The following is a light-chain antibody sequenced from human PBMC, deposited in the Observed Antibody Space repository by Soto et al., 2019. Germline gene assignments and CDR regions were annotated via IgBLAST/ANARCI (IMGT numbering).Light chain of an antibody. J-gene: IGKJ2*01. V-gene: IGKV4-1*01. CDR1: QSVLYSSNNKNY. Sequence: DIVMTQSPDSLAVSLGERATINCKSSQSVLYSSNNKNYLAWYQQKPGQPPKLLIYWASTRESGVPDRFSGSGSGTDFTLTIRSLQAEDVGVYYCQQYYSTPNTFGQGTKLEIK. CDR3: QQYYSTPNT. CDR2: WAS.